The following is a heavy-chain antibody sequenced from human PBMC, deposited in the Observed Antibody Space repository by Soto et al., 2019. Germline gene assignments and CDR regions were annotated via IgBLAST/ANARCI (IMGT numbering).Heavy chain of an antibody. CDR3: ARAVDYGDCPFDY. D-gene: IGHD4-17*01. V-gene: IGHV3-21*01. CDR2: ISSSSSYI. J-gene: IGHJ4*02. Sequence: VGSLRLSCAASGFTFSSYSMNWVRQAPGKGLEWVSSISSSSSYIYYADSVKGRFTISRDNAKNSLYLQMNSLRAEDTAVYYCARAVDYGDCPFDYWGQGTLVTVSS. CDR1: GFTFSSYS.